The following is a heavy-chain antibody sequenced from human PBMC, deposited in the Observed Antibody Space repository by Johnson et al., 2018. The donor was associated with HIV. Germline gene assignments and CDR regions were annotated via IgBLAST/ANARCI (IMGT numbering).Heavy chain of an antibody. CDR3: AREAYCSGGSCYDAFDI. J-gene: IGHJ3*02. D-gene: IGHD2-15*01. V-gene: IGHV3-66*01. Sequence: VQLVESGGGLVQPGGSLRLSCAASGFTVSSNYMSWVRQAPGQGLEWVSVIYSGGSTYYADSVKGRFTISRDNSKNTLYLQMNSLRAEDTAVYYCAREAYCSGGSCYDAFDIWGQGTMVTVSS. CDR2: IYSGGST. CDR1: GFTVSSNY.